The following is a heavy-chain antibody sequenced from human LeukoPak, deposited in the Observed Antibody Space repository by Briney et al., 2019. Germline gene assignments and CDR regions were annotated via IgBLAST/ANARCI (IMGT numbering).Heavy chain of an antibody. V-gene: IGHV3-11*04. CDR3: ARGQGDTAMVTGFFFDY. D-gene: IGHD5-18*01. CDR2: ISSRSNSI. J-gene: IGHJ4*02. Sequence: GGSLRLSCAASGFTFSDYYMSWIRQAPGKGLEWVSYISSRSNSIYYADSVKGRFTISRDNAKNSLYLQMNSLRAEDTAVYYCARGQGDTAMVTGFFFDYWGQGTLVTVSS. CDR1: GFTFSDYY.